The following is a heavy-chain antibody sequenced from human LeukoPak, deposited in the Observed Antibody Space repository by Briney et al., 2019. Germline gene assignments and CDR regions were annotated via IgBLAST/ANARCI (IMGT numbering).Heavy chain of an antibody. D-gene: IGHD2-15*01. V-gene: IGHV3-21*01. CDR1: GLTVSSNC. CDR2: ISSSSSYI. J-gene: IGHJ4*02. CDR3: ARDRDCSGGSCYSFFDY. Sequence: GGSLRLSCAASGLTVSSNCMSWVRQAPGKGLEWVSSISSSSSYIYYADSVKGRFTISRDNAKNSLYLQMNSLRAEDTAVYYCARDRDCSGGSCYSFFDYWGQGTLVTVSS.